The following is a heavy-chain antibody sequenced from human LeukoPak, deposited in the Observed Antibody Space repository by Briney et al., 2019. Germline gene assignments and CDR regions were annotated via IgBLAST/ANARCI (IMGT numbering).Heavy chain of an antibody. V-gene: IGHV3-23*01. Sequence: GGSLRLSCAASGFTFSTYAMSWVRQAPGKGLEGVSAISGSGGGTYYADSVKGRFTISRDNSKNTLYLQMNSLRAEDTAVYYCAKSLETVTPYYYGMDVWGQGTTVTVSS. J-gene: IGHJ6*02. CDR2: ISGSGGGT. CDR1: GFTFSTYA. CDR3: AKSLETVTPYYYGMDV. D-gene: IGHD4-17*01.